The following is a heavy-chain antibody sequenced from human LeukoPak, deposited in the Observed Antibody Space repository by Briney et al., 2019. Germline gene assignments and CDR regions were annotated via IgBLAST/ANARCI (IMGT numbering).Heavy chain of an antibody. J-gene: IGHJ4*02. V-gene: IGHV3-30*04. D-gene: IGHD3-3*01. CDR3: ARDYDFWSGFFDY. CDR2: ISYDGRNK. Sequence: HPGGSLRLSCAASGFTFNTYAMHWVRQAPGKGLEWVAVISYDGRNKYYGDSVKGRFTISRDNSKNTVYLQMNSLRAEGTAVYYCARDYDFWSGFFDYWGQETLVTVSS. CDR1: GFTFNTYA.